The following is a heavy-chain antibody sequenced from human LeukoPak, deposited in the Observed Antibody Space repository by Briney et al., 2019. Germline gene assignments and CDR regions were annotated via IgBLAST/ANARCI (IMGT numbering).Heavy chain of an antibody. CDR3: ARDLGEGGFDY. Sequence: GGSLRLSCAASGFTFSGYPIHWVRQAPGKGLEWVAVISYDGSNKYYADSVKGRFTISRDNSKNTLYLQMNSLRAEDTAVYYCARDLGEGGFDYWGQGTLVTVSS. V-gene: IGHV3-30-3*01. CDR2: ISYDGSNK. D-gene: IGHD3-16*01. J-gene: IGHJ4*02. CDR1: GFTFSGYP.